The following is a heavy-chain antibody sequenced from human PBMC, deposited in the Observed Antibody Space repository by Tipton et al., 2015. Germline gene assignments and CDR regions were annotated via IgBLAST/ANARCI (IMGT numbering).Heavy chain of an antibody. Sequence: GLVKPSQTLSLTCAISGDSVSSNSAAWNWIRQSPSRGLEWLGNTYYRSKWYSDYAVSVKSRITINSDTSKNQFSLKLTSVTAADTAVYYCARGSTPEFSSDYRRSDALDIWAQGTMVTVSS. J-gene: IGHJ3*02. CDR3: ARGSTPEFSSDYRRSDALDI. D-gene: IGHD4-17*01. V-gene: IGHV6-1*01. CDR1: GDSVSSNSAA. CDR2: TYYRSKWYS.